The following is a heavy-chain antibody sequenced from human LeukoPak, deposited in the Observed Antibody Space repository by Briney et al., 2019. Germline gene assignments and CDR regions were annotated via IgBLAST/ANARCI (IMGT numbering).Heavy chain of an antibody. Sequence: TTSETLSLTCTVSGGSMSNYYWNWIRQPPGKGLEWIGYIYYTGSTNYNPSLKSRVTMFVDMSKNQFSLRLSSVTAADTAVYYCARHRAYSSSSPFDYWGQGTLVTVSS. CDR3: ARHRAYSSSSPFDY. CDR1: GGSMSNYY. D-gene: IGHD6-6*01. J-gene: IGHJ4*02. V-gene: IGHV4-59*08. CDR2: IYYTGST.